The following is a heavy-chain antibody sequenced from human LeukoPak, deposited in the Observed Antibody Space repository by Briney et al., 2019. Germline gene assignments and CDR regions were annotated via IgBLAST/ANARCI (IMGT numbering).Heavy chain of an antibody. D-gene: IGHD3-22*01. Sequence: GRSLRLSCAASGFTFSSYAMHWVRQAPGKGLEWVAVISYDGSNKYYADSVKGRFTISRDNSKNTLYLQMNSLRAEDTAVYYCAREYDSSGSYWGQGTLVTVSS. V-gene: IGHV3-30*04. CDR2: ISYDGSNK. CDR3: AREYDSSGSY. CDR1: GFTFSSYA. J-gene: IGHJ4*02.